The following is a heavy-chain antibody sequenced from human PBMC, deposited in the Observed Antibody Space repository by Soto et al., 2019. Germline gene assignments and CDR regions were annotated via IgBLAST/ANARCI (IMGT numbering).Heavy chain of an antibody. V-gene: IGHV3-48*02. CDR2: ISSSSSTI. Sequence: GGSLRLSCAASGFTFSSYSMNWVRQAPGKGLEWVSYISSSSSTIYYADSVKGRFTISRDNAKNSLYLQMNSLRDEDTAVYFCARLRYNWNDNYYYGMDVWGQGTTVTVSS. D-gene: IGHD1-1*01. CDR1: GFTFSSYS. CDR3: ARLRYNWNDNYYYGMDV. J-gene: IGHJ6*02.